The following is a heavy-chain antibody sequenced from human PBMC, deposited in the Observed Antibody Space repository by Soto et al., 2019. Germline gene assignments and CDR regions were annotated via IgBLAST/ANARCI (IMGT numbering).Heavy chain of an antibody. CDR2: IYYSGST. V-gene: IGHV4-59*01. J-gene: IGHJ5*02. CDR3: ARGVATIGP. D-gene: IGHD5-12*01. Sequence: QVQLQESGPRLVKPSETLSLTCRVSGDSISSYYWSWIRQPPGKGLEWIGYIYYSGSTNYNPSFKSRVTISVDTPKNPFSRKLTSVTAADTAVYYCARGVATIGPWGQGTLVTVSS. CDR1: GDSISSYY.